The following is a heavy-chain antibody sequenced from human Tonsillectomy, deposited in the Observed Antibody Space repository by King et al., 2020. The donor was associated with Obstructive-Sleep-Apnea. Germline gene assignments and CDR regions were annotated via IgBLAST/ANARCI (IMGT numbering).Heavy chain of an antibody. J-gene: IGHJ4*02. CDR2: IHHSGST. CDR1: GGSISSGGYS. CDR3: AREGYYGDYERYFDY. D-gene: IGHD4-17*01. V-gene: IGHV4-30-2*01. Sequence: QLQESGSGLVKPSQTLSLTCTVSGGSISSGGYSWNWIRQPPGKGLEWVGYIHHSGSTYHNPSLKSRVAISVDTSKNQFSPKLSSVTAADTAVYYCAREGYYGDYERYFDYWGQGTLVTVSS.